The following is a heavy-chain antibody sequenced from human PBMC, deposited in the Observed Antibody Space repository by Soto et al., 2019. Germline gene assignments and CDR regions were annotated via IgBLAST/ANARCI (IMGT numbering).Heavy chain of an antibody. V-gene: IGHV5-10-1*01. Sequence: PGASQKISCEASGYMFPIYHISWVRQMPGKGLELVGKIDPSDSRTMYRPSSRARITISVDKSINTSYLEWGRLKASDTAMYYCARHDSNVDFDFWGQGTQVTVSS. D-gene: IGHD2-8*01. CDR1: GYMFPIYH. J-gene: IGHJ4*02. CDR3: ARHDSNVDFDF. CDR2: IDPSDSRT.